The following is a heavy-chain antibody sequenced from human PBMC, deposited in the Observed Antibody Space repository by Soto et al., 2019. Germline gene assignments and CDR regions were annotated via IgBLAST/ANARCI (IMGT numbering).Heavy chain of an antibody. CDR1: GYTFTSYA. V-gene: IGHV1-3*01. D-gene: IGHD1-26*01. Sequence: QVQLVQSGAEVKKPGASVKVSCKASGYTFTSYAMHWVRQAPGQRLEWMGWINAGNGNTKYSQKFQGRVTITRDTAASTAYMELSSLRSEATAVYYCARDFTGSYLGLDYWGQGTLVTVSP. J-gene: IGHJ4*02. CDR2: INAGNGNT. CDR3: ARDFTGSYLGLDY.